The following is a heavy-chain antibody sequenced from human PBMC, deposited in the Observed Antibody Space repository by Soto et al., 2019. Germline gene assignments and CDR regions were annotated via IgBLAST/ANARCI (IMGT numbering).Heavy chain of an antibody. J-gene: IGHJ6*02. CDR1: CGSMSPFY. Sequence: QVQLLESGPGLLKPSETLSLTCSVSCGSMSPFYWSWIRQSPRKGLEWIGYIYYSGNTNYNPSLKSRVTISVDTSKDQFSRRLTSVTAADSAVYYCARGVYDYWSGYYAGSGLDVWGQGTTVIVSS. CDR3: ARGVYDYWSGYYAGSGLDV. D-gene: IGHD3-3*01. V-gene: IGHV4-59*01. CDR2: IYYSGNT.